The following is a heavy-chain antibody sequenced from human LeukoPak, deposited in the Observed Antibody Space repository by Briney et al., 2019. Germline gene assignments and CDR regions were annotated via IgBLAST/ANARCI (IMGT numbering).Heavy chain of an antibody. CDR3: AKAVRGVCDF. D-gene: IGHD3-10*01. J-gene: IGHJ4*02. CDR2: ISFDGSNK. V-gene: IGHV3-30*18. Sequence: PGGSLRLSCAASGFSFSNYDMDWVRQAPGKGLEWVAVISFDGSNKYYPDSVKGRLTVARDNSKNTLELQMNSLRAEDTAVYYCAKAVRGVCDFWGQGTLVTVTS. CDR1: GFSFSNYD.